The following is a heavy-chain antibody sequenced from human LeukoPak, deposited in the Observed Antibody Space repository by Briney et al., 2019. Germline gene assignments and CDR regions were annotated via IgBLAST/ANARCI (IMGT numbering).Heavy chain of an antibody. V-gene: IGHV3-30*02. J-gene: IGHJ4*02. CDR2: IRYDGSNK. CDR1: GFTFSSYG. CDR3: AKTSQHYDILTGYTD. Sequence: GGSLRLSCAASGFTFSSYGMHWVRQAPGKGLEWVAFIRYDGSNKYYADSVKGRFTISRDNSKNTLYLQMNSLRAEDTAVYYCAKTSQHYDILTGYTDWGQGTLVTVSS. D-gene: IGHD3-9*01.